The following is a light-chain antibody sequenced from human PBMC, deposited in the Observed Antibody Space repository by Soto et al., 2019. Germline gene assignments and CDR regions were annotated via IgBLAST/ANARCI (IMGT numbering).Light chain of an antibody. CDR1: SSNIGSHT. Sequence: QLVLTQPTSASGTPGQRVAISCSGSSSNIGSHTVNWYQQLPGTAPKLLIYGNDQRPSGVPDRFSGSKSGTSASLAISGLQSEDEVDYSCAAWDDSLNGPVFGGGTKRTVL. J-gene: IGLJ3*02. V-gene: IGLV1-44*01. CDR2: GND. CDR3: AAWDDSLNGPV.